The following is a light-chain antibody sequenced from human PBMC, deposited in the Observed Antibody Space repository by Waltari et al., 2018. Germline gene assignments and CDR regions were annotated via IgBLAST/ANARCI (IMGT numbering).Light chain of an antibody. J-gene: IGKJ3*01. CDR2: DAS. CDR3: QQRNNWPPGFT. Sequence: DIVLTQSPATLSLSPGEKATLPCRASQSVGSNVAWYQQKAGQAPRLLIYDASNRATGIPARFSGSGSGTDFTLTISSLEPEDFAVYYCQQRNNWPPGFTFGPGTKVDIK. CDR1: QSVGSN. V-gene: IGKV3-11*01.